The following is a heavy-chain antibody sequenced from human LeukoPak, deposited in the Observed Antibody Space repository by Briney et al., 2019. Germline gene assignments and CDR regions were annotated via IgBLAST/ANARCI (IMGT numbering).Heavy chain of an antibody. V-gene: IGHV4-61*02. CDR3: AREAGFMVRGSMRGYDDYYYYMDV. D-gene: IGHD3-10*01. J-gene: IGHJ6*03. CDR2: ISSSGST. CDR1: GDSISSGDYY. Sequence: SETLSLTCTVSGDSISSGDYYWSWIRQPAGKGLEWIGRISSSGSTNYNPSLKSRVTISVDTSKNQFSLKLSSVTAADTAVYYCAREAGFMVRGSMRGYDDYYYYMDVWGKGTTVTISS.